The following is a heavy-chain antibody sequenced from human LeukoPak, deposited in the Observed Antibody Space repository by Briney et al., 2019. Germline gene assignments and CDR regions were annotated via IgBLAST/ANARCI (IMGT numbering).Heavy chain of an antibody. CDR2: ISYDGSNK. Sequence: GGSLRLSCAASGFTFSSYAMHWVRQAPGKGLEWVAVISYDGSNKYYADSVKGRFTISRDNSKNTLYLQMNSLRAEDTAVYYCAREGNSYDYGDYVISDDAFDIWGQGTMVTASS. CDR3: AREGNSYDYGDYVISDDAFDI. J-gene: IGHJ3*02. V-gene: IGHV3-30-3*01. D-gene: IGHD4-17*01. CDR1: GFTFSSYA.